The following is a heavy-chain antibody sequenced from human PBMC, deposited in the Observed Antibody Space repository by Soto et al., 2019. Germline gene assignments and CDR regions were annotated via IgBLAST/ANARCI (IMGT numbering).Heavy chain of an antibody. D-gene: IGHD6-19*01. CDR2: IIPIFGTA. V-gene: IGHV1-69*13. CDR3: AYSVSVPALPPDY. CDR1: GGTFSSYA. Sequence: GAPVEVSCKASGGTFSSYAISWVRQAPGQGLEWMGGIIPIFGTANYAQKFQGRVTITADESTSTAYMELRSLRSDDTAVYYCAYSVSVPALPPDYWGQGTLVTVSS. J-gene: IGHJ4*02.